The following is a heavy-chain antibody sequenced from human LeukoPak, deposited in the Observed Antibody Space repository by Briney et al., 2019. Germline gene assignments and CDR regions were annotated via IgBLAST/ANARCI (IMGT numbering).Heavy chain of an antibody. V-gene: IGHV3-30*18. D-gene: IGHD3-3*01. CDR3: AKDYRPHDFWSGLVDY. CDR2: ISYDGSNK. Sequence: GGSLRLSCAASGFIFSSYGMHWVRQAPGKGLEWVTLISYDGSNKYYADSVKGRFTISRDNSKNTLYLQMNSLRAEDTAVYYCAKDYRPHDFWSGLVDYWGQGTLVTVSS. CDR1: GFIFSSYG. J-gene: IGHJ4*02.